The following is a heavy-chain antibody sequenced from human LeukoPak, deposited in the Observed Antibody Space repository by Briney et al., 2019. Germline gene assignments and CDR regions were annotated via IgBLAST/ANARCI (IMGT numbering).Heavy chain of an antibody. D-gene: IGHD4-23*01. CDR3: ARGRPHGNDY. CDR2: IASDGSST. V-gene: IGHV3-74*01. CDR1: GFTFSSYG. Sequence: GGSLRLSCAASGFTFSSYGMHWVRQAPGKGLVWVSRIASDGSSTTYADSVKGRFSISRDNAKNTLYLQMNSLRVEDTAVCYCARGRPHGNDYWGQGTLVTVSS. J-gene: IGHJ4*02.